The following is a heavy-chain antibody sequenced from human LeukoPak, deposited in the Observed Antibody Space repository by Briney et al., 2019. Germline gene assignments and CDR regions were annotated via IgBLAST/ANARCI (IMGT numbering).Heavy chain of an antibody. CDR3: ARESTNNWFDP. CDR2: ISGSGGNS. D-gene: IGHD5/OR15-5a*01. V-gene: IGHV3-23*01. Sequence: GGSLRLSCAASGFTFSSYAMNWVRQAPGKGLEWVSSISGSGGNSFYADSVKGRFTISRDNSKNTLYLQMNSLRAEDTAVYYCARESTNNWFDPWGQGTLVTVSS. J-gene: IGHJ5*02. CDR1: GFTFSSYA.